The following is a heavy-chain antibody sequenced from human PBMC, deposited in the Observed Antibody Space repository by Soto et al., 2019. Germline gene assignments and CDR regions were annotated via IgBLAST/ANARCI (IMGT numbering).Heavy chain of an antibody. D-gene: IGHD2-15*01. CDR2: ISGSGGST. CDR1: GFTFSSYA. V-gene: IGHV3-23*01. J-gene: IGHJ4*02. Sequence: PGGSLRLSCAACGFTFSSYAVSWVRRAPGKGLGGGAAISGSGGSTYYADSVKGRCTISGDKSKKTLYLQMNSLRAEDTAVYYCEKGSDIVVAVAALFWAQRTLVTVSS. CDR3: EKGSDIVVAVAALF.